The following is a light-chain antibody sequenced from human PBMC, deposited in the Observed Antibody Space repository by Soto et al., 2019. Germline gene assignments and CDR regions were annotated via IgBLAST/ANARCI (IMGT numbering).Light chain of an antibody. J-gene: IGKJ4*01. CDR3: QQYNNWPLT. CDR2: GAS. CDR1: QSVSSY. V-gene: IGKV3D-15*01. Sequence: EIVLTQSPATLSLSPGERATLSCRASQSVSSYLAWYQQKPGQAPRLHIYGASTRATGIPDRFTGSGSGTEFILTISSLQSEDFALYYCQQYNNWPLTFGGGTKVDIK.